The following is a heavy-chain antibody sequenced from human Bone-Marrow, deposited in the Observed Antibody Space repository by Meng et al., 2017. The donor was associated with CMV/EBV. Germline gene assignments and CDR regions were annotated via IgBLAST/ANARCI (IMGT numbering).Heavy chain of an antibody. J-gene: IGHJ3*02. V-gene: IGHV3-73*01. CDR1: GFTFSGSA. D-gene: IGHD3-3*02. CDR3: TRQGIYWAVDI. CDR2: IRSKANSYAT. Sequence: GESLKISCAASGFTFSGSAMHWVRQASGKGLEWVGRIRSKANSYATTYAASVKGRFTISRDDSKNTAYLQMNSLTTEDTAVYYCTRQGIYWAVDIWGQGTMVTVSS.